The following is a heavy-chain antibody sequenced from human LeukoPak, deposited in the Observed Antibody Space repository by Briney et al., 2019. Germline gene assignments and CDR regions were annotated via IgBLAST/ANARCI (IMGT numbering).Heavy chain of an antibody. CDR2: ISGFNT. CDR1: GFAFSNYA. Sequence: GSLRLSCTTSGFAFSNYAMNWVRQAPGKGPEWVSGISGFNTYYADSVKGRFTISRDNSKNTLYLQMNSLRAEDTAVYYCARLANYAFDIWGQGTMVTVSS. D-gene: IGHD3-3*02. CDR3: ARLANYAFDI. J-gene: IGHJ3*02. V-gene: IGHV3-23*01.